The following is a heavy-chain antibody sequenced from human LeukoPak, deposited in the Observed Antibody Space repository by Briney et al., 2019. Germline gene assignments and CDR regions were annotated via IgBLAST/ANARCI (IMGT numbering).Heavy chain of an antibody. CDR1: GFTFSSYA. Sequence: GGSLRLSCAASGFTFSSYAMSWVRQAPGKGLEWVSAISGSGGSTYYADSVKGRFTISRDNSKNTLYLQMNSLRAEDAAVYYCAKDRTDSGSYSPIDYWGQGTLVTVSS. D-gene: IGHD1-26*01. CDR2: ISGSGGST. V-gene: IGHV3-23*01. CDR3: AKDRTDSGSYSPIDY. J-gene: IGHJ4*02.